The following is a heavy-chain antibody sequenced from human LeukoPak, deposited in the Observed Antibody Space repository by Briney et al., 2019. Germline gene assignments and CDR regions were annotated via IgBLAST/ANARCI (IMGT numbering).Heavy chain of an antibody. CDR3: ARSGYCSSTSCYNLFDY. CDR2: ISASGGST. CDR1: GFTFSSYA. D-gene: IGHD2-2*03. Sequence: GGSLRLSCAASGFTFSSYAMSWVRQAPGKGLEWVSVISASGGSTYYADSVKGRFTISRDNSKNTLYLQMNSLRAEDTAVYYCARSGYCSSTSCYNLFDYWGQGTLVTVSS. J-gene: IGHJ4*02. V-gene: IGHV3-23*01.